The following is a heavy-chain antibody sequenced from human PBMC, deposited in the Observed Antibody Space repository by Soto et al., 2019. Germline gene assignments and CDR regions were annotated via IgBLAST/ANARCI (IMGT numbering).Heavy chain of an antibody. V-gene: IGHV3-21*06. CDR1: GFTFTNEN. Sequence: EVQLVESGGGLVKPGGSLRLSCTVLGFTFTNENINEVRQAQGKALAWVSSISSRSTFINYAYSVKGRFTISRDNDKGLVYLQMNSLRAEDTAVYYCARARPLGWELRGGYFDRWVQGALVTVSS. CDR2: ISSRSTFI. D-gene: IGHD1-26*01. J-gene: IGHJ4*02. CDR3: ARARPLGWELRGGYFDR.